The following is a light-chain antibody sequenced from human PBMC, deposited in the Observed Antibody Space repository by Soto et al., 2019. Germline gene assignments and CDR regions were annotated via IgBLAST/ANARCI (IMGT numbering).Light chain of an antibody. V-gene: IGKV1-39*01. Sequence: DIEITQSPSSLSADAGYRVNITFRSSQTISHYLNWYQHKPGKAPNLLIYGASSLGSEVPSRFNGSGSGTHFTLTITSLQSEDSATYFCKHSYNTPPTFGKGTKVDIK. CDR2: GAS. CDR1: QTISHY. J-gene: IGKJ1*01. CDR3: KHSYNTPPT.